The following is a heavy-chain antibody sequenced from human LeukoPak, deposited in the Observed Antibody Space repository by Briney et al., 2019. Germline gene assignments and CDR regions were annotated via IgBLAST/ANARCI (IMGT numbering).Heavy chain of an antibody. CDR1: GGTFSSYA. V-gene: IGHV1-69*13. J-gene: IGHJ6*02. D-gene: IGHD2-15*01. Sequence: ASVKVSCKASGGTFSSYAISWVRQAPGQGLEWMGGIIPISGTANYAQKFQGRVTITADESTSTAYMELSSLRSEDTAVYYCARPERSGYYYYYGMDVWGQGTTVTVSS. CDR2: IIPISGTA. CDR3: ARPERSGYYYYYGMDV.